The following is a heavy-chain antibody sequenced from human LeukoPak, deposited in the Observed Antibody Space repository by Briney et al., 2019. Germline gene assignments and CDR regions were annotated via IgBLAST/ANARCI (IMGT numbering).Heavy chain of an antibody. CDR2: ISYSGST. CDR3: AREYGVTFGGVIVPYFFDY. CDR1: GGSISSYY. Sequence: SETLSLTCTVSGGSISSYYWSWIRQPPGKGLEWIAYISYSGSTNYNPALQSRVTISLETSKNQFSLKLSSVTAADTAVYYCAREYGVTFGGVIVPYFFDYWGQGTLVTVPS. D-gene: IGHD3-16*02. J-gene: IGHJ4*02. V-gene: IGHV4-59*01.